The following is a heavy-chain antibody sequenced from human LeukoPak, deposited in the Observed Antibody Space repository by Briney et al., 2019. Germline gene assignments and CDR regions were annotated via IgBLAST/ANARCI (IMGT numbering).Heavy chain of an antibody. Sequence: GGSLRLSCVASGFVVSNNYMSWVRQAPGKGLKWVSVIYSDGDTHYADSVKGRFIISRDNSKSTLYLQMNSLRLDDTGVYYCAIPPGYWGQGTLVTVSS. CDR2: IYSDGDT. J-gene: IGHJ4*02. CDR1: GFVVSNNY. CDR3: AIPPGY. V-gene: IGHV3-66*02.